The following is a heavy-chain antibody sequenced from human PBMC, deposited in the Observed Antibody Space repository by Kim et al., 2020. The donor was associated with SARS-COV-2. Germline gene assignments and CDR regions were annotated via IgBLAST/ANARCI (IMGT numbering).Heavy chain of an antibody. D-gene: IGHD1-7*01. CDR1: GGTFSSYA. J-gene: IGHJ4*01. Sequence: SVKVSCKASGGTFSSYAISWVRQAPGQGLEWMGRIIPILGIANYAQKFQGRVTITADKSTSTAYMELSSLRSEDTAVYYFARGGPATYNWNYSNFDYWG. CDR2: IIPILGIA. CDR3: ARGGPATYNWNYSNFDY. V-gene: IGHV1-69*04.